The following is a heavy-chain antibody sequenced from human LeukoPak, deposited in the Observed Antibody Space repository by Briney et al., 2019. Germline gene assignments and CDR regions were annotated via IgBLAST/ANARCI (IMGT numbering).Heavy chain of an antibody. CDR3: VRVQSGSYARYGMDV. V-gene: IGHV1-2*02. J-gene: IGHJ6*02. CDR1: GYTFSGYY. CDR2: INLNSGGP. D-gene: IGHD1-26*01. Sequence: ASVKVSCKASGYTFSGYYMHWVRQAPGQGLEWMGWINLNSGGPNYAQKFQGRVTMTRDTSISTAYMELSSLRSDDTAVYYCVRVQSGSYARYGMDVWGQGTTVTVSS.